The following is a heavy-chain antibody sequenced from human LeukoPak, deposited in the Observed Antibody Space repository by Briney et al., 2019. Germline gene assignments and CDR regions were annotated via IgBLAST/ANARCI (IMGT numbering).Heavy chain of an antibody. CDR1: GYTFTSYY. D-gene: IGHD2/OR15-2a*01. CDR2: INPSGGST. CDR3: AREILDRTAYYFDY. Sequence: ASVKVSCKASGYTFTSYYLHWVRQAPGQGLEWMGIINPSGGSTSYAQKFQGRVTMTRDTSTSTVYMELSSLRSEDTAVHYCAREILDRTAYYFDYWGQGTLVTVPS. V-gene: IGHV1-46*01. J-gene: IGHJ4*02.